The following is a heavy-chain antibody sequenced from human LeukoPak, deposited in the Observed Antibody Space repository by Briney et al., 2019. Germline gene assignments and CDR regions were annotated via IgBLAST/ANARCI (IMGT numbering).Heavy chain of an antibody. D-gene: IGHD4-17*01. Sequence: SETLSLTCTVSGAFISSGGFYWSWLRQPPGKGLEWIGYIYHSGKAYYNPSLKSRVTISVDRSKNQFSLKLSSVTAADTAVYYCARGVGDYVYYYGMDVWGQGTTVTVSS. CDR1: GAFISSGGFY. J-gene: IGHJ6*02. CDR3: ARGVGDYVYYYGMDV. V-gene: IGHV4-30-2*01. CDR2: IYHSGKA.